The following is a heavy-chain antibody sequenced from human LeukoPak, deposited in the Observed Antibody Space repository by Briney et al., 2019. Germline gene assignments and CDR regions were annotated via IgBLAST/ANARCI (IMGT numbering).Heavy chain of an antibody. CDR3: QSRFLEWLLDY. V-gene: IGHV4-39*01. CDR1: VGSISSNNYF. J-gene: IGHJ4*02. CDR2: IYDSGST. Sequence: PSETLSLTGTVSVGSISSNNYFWGWIRQPPGKGLEWIGSIYDSGSTYYNPSLKSRVTISVDTSKNQFSLKLNSVTAADTAMYYCQSRFLEWLLDYWGQGTLVTVSS. D-gene: IGHD3-3*01.